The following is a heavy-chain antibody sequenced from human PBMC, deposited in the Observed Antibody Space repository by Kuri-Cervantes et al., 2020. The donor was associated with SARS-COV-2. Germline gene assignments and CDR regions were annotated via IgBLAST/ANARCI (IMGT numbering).Heavy chain of an antibody. CDR3: ASVEMATIPWRY. Sequence: ASVKVSCKASGYTFTSYYMHWVRQAPGQGLEWMGIINPSGGSTSYAQKFQGRVTMTRDTSTSTVYMELSSLRSEDTAVYYCASVEMATIPWRYWGQGTLVTVSS. J-gene: IGHJ4*02. CDR2: INPSGGST. CDR1: GYTFTSYY. V-gene: IGHV1-46*01. D-gene: IGHD5-24*01.